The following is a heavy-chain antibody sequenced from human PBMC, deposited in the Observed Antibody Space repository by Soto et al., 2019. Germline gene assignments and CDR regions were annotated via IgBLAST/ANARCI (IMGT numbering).Heavy chain of an antibody. CDR3: ARGRGMATIGY. Sequence: EVRLVETGGGLIQPGGSLTLSCAASGFTVSSNYMSWVRQAPGKGLEWVSVIYSGGGTDYADSVKGRFTISRDNSKNTLYLQMNSLRAEDTAVYYCARGRGMATIGYWGQGTLVTVSS. CDR2: IYSGGGT. CDR1: GFTVSSNY. J-gene: IGHJ4*02. D-gene: IGHD5-12*01. V-gene: IGHV3-53*02.